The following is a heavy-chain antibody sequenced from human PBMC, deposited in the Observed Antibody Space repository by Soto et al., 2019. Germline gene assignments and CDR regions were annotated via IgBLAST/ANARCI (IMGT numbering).Heavy chain of an antibody. CDR1: GFTFSSYA. Sequence: LRLSCAASGFTFSSYAMSWVRQAPGKGLEWVSAISGSGGSTYYADSVKGRFTISRDNSKNMLYLQMNSLRAEDTAVYYCAKDTRTITIFDYWGQGTLATVSS. V-gene: IGHV3-23*01. CDR2: ISGSGGST. J-gene: IGHJ4*02. D-gene: IGHD3-3*01. CDR3: AKDTRTITIFDY.